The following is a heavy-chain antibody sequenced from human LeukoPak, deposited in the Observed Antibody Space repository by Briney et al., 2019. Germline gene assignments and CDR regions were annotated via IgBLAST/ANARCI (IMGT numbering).Heavy chain of an antibody. CDR3: AKVDDSTGYPFRHFDS. Sequence: TGGSLRLSCAASGFTFSTYAMSWVRQAPGKGLEWVSSISGSGGSTYYADSVKGRFPISRDNSKNTLYLQMNSLRADDTAVYYCAKVDDSTGYPFRHFDSWGRGTLVTVSS. CDR1: GFTFSTYA. D-gene: IGHD3-22*01. V-gene: IGHV3-23*01. CDR2: ISGSGGST. J-gene: IGHJ4*02.